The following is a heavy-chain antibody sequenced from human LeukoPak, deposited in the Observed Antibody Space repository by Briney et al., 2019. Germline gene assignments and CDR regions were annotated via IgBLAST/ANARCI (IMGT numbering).Heavy chain of an antibody. V-gene: IGHV1-69*06. Sequence: ASVTVSCKAYGGTFSSYAISWVRQAPGEGIEWMGGIIPIFGKANYAQKFPGSVTITADKSTSTAYMALSSLTSEDTAVYYCSRRGLSTALDYWGQGTLVTVSS. J-gene: IGHJ4*02. CDR2: IIPIFGKA. CDR1: GGTFSSYA. D-gene: IGHD1-1*01. CDR3: SRRGLSTALDY.